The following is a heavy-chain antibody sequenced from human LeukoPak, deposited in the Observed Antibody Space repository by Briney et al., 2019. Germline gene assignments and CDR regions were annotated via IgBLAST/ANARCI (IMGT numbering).Heavy chain of an antibody. Sequence: GGSLRLSCAASGSTFSSYGMHWVRQAPGKGLEWVAVIWYDGNNKYYADSVKGRFTISRDNSNNTLYLQMNSLRAEDTAVYYCARDNYYDSSGYYYRYSYFDYWGQGTLVTVSS. CDR1: GSTFSSYG. D-gene: IGHD3-22*01. CDR2: IWYDGNNK. V-gene: IGHV3-33*01. J-gene: IGHJ4*02. CDR3: ARDNYYDSSGYYYRYSYFDY.